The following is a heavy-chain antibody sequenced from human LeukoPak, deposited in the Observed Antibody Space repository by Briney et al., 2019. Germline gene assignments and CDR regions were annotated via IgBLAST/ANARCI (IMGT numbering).Heavy chain of an antibody. CDR3: AKSSYYDTSGSYREYYFDY. V-gene: IGHV3-23*01. CDR1: RFAFSNYG. D-gene: IGHD3-22*01. CDR2: LSGSGGST. Sequence: GGSLRLSCAVSRFAFSNYGMIGVPQAPGRGLEWVSDLSGSGGSTYYADSVKGRFTISRDNSKNTLYLQMNSLRAEDTALYYCAKSSYYDTSGSYREYYFDYWGQGALVTVSS. J-gene: IGHJ4*02.